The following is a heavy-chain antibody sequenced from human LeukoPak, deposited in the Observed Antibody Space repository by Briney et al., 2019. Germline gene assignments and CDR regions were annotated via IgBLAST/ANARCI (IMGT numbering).Heavy chain of an antibody. CDR3: ARDGVGSTRTFDY. V-gene: IGHV1-2*02. J-gene: IGHJ4*02. CDR1: GGTFSSYA. CDR2: INPNSGGT. D-gene: IGHD3-3*01. Sequence: ASVRVSCKASGGTFSSYAISWVRQATGQGLEWTGWINPNSGGTNYAQKFQGRVTMTRDTSISTAYMELSRLRSDDTAVYYCARDGVGSTRTFDYWGQGTLVTVSS.